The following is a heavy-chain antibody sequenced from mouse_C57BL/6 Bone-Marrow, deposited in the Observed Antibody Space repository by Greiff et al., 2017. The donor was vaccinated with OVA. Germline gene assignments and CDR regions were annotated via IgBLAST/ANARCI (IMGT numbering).Heavy chain of an antibody. CDR2: IRLKSDNYAT. CDR1: GFTFSNYW. Sequence: EVKLMESGGGLVQPGGSMKLSCVASGFTFSNYWMNWVRQSPEKGLAWVAQIRLKSDNYATHYAESVKGRFTISRDDSKSSVYLQMNNLRAEDTGIYYCTVRWVMDYWGQGTSVTVSS. V-gene: IGHV6-3*01. CDR3: TVRWVMDY. D-gene: IGHD2-3*01. J-gene: IGHJ4*01.